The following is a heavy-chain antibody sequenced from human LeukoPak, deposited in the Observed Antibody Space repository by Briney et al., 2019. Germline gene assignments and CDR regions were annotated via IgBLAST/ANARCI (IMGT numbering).Heavy chain of an antibody. CDR3: ARKGLRLVDWLSEYFCDY. D-gene: IGHD3-3*01. V-gene: IGHV4-34*01. Sequence: PSETLSLTCAVYGDSFNGYYWSWIRQSPQKGLEWIGHINHVGITNYNPSLKSRLTILVDTSNNQFTLKLKSVTAADTAVYYCARKGLRLVDWLSEYFCDYWGQGTLVTGAS. CDR2: INHVGIT. CDR1: GDSFNGYY. J-gene: IGHJ4*02.